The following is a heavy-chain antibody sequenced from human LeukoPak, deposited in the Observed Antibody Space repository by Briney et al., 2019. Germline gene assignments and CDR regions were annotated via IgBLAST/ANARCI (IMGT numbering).Heavy chain of an antibody. CDR2: IYTSEST. Sequence: SETLSLTCTVSGGSISSYYWSWIRQPAGKGLEWIGRIYTSESTNYNPSLKSRVTMSVDTSKNQFSLKLSSVTAADTAVYYCARYGEPHRIVAFNIWGQGTMVTVSS. CDR1: GGSISSYY. V-gene: IGHV4-4*07. J-gene: IGHJ3*02. D-gene: IGHD2/OR15-2a*01. CDR3: ARYGEPHRIVAFNI.